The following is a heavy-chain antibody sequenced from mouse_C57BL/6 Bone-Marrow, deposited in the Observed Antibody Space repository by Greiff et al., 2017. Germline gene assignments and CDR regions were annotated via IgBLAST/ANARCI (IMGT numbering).Heavy chain of an antibody. V-gene: IGHV14-3*01. D-gene: IGHD3-2*02. J-gene: IGHJ3*01. CDR2: IGPANGNT. CDR3: AGGGWTAQATAWFDY. Sequence: VHLQQSVAELVRPGASVKLSCTATGFNIKNSYMHWVKQSPEQGLEWIGRIGPANGNTKYAPKFQGKATITADTSSITAYLQLSSLTAEDTAFYYCAGGGWTAQATAWFDYWGQGTLVTVSA. CDR1: GFNIKNSY.